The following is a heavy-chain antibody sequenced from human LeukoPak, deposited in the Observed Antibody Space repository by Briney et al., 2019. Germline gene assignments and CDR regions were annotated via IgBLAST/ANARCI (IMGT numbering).Heavy chain of an antibody. J-gene: IGHJ5*02. CDR1: GGSISSYY. CDR3: ARVIGVVVPAASNWLDP. Sequence: SETLSLTCTVSGGSISSYYWSWIRQPPGKGLEWIGYIYYSGSTNYNPSIKSRVTISVDTSKNQFSLKLSSVAAADTAVYYCARVIGVVVPAASNWLDPWGQGTLVTVSS. V-gene: IGHV4-59*01. D-gene: IGHD2-2*01. CDR2: IYYSGST.